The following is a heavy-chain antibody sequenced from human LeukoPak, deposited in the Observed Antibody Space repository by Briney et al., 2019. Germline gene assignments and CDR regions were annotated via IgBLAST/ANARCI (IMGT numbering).Heavy chain of an antibody. CDR2: IYYSGST. CDR3: ARHRVVAVTFDY. CDR1: SGSISSSSYY. V-gene: IGHV4-39*01. Sequence: SETLSLTCTVSSGSISSSSYYWGWIRQPPGKGLEWIGSIYYSGSTYYNPSLKSRVTISVDTSKNQFSLKLSSVTAADTAVYYCARHRVVAVTFDYWGQGTLVTVSS. J-gene: IGHJ4*02. D-gene: IGHD2-15*01.